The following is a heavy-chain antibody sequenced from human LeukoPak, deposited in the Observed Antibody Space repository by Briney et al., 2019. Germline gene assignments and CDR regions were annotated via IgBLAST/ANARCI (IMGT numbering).Heavy chain of an antibody. D-gene: IGHD3-22*01. Sequence: GGSLRLSCAASGFTFSSYAMSWVRQAPGKGLEWVSAISGSGGTTYYADSVKGRFTISRDNSKNTLYLQMNSLRAEDTAVYYCVRDDDRPDNGLDYWGQGTLVTVSS. CDR3: VRDDDRPDNGLDY. CDR2: ISGSGGTT. V-gene: IGHV3-23*01. J-gene: IGHJ4*02. CDR1: GFTFSSYA.